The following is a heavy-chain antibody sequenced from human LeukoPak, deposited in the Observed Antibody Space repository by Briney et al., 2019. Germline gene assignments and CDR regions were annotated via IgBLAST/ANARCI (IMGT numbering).Heavy chain of an antibody. D-gene: IGHD7-27*01. CDR1: GFTFSSYS. V-gene: IGHV3-7*04. Sequence: GGSLRLSCAASGFTFSSYSMNWVRQAPGKGLEWVANINQDGSETYYVDSVEGRFTISRDNAKNSLFLQMSSLRAEDTAAYFCSGDPGDYWGQGTLVTVSS. J-gene: IGHJ4*02. CDR3: SGDPGDY. CDR2: INQDGSET.